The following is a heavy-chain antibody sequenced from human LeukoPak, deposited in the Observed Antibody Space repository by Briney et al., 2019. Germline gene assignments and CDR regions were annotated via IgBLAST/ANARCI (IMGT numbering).Heavy chain of an antibody. J-gene: IGHJ4*02. CDR1: GYTFTVYY. CDR2: ISAYNGNT. CDR3: AREGGELRRDY. D-gene: IGHD1-26*01. Sequence: GASVKVSCKPSGYTFTVYYIHWVRQAPGQGLEWMGWISAYNGNTNYAQKLQGRVTMTTDTSTSTAYMELRSLRSDDTAVYYCAREGGELRRDYWGQGTLVTVSS. V-gene: IGHV1-18*04.